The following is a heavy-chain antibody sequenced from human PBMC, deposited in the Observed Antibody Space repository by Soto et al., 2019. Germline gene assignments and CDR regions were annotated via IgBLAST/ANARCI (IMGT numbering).Heavy chain of an antibody. CDR1: GFTFSSYS. CDR2: ISRNEGKK. V-gene: IGHV3-30-3*01. CDR3: SISRGRIWGMDV. J-gene: IGHJ6*02. Sequence: GGSRRLSCAASGFTFSSYSIHWVSRAPGKGVEGVAGISRNEGKKYYADSVKGRFIISTDSFRNTLHLQMNTLTQEDTALYYCSISRGRIWGMDVWGQGTTVTVSS. D-gene: IGHD2-21*01.